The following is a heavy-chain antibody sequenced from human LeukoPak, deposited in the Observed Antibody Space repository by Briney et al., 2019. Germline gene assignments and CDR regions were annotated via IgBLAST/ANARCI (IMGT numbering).Heavy chain of an antibody. J-gene: IGHJ4*02. Sequence: ASVKVSCKASGDTFTSYDINCGRQASGQGLEGMGGMNPNIGNTGYAQKFQGRVTMTRNTSRSTDYLELRSLRSEDTAVYYCARGRYAYSGDYGDYWGQGPLVPVSS. CDR1: GDTFTSYD. CDR2: MNPNIGNT. CDR3: ARGRYAYSGDYGDY. D-gene: IGHD4-17*01. V-gene: IGHV1-8*01.